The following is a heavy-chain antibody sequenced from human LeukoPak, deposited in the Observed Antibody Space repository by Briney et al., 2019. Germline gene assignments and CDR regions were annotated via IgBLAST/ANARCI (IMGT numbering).Heavy chain of an antibody. CDR3: VGILTGYYLRFDY. J-gene: IGHJ4*02. Sequence: TSETLSLTCAVYGGSFSNLYWSWIRQHPGKGLEWIGYIYYSGSTYYNPSLKSRVIISVDTSKSQFSLNLTSVTAADTAVYYCVGILTGYYLRFDYWGQGSLVTVSS. V-gene: IGHV4-59*06. CDR2: IYYSGST. D-gene: IGHD3-9*01. CDR1: GGSFSNLY.